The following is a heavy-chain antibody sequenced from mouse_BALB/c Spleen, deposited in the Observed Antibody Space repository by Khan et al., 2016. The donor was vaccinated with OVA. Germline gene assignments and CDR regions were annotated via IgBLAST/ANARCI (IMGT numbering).Heavy chain of an antibody. CDR2: IDPFNGGT. CDR3: ARHGYVAWFAY. Sequence: VQLQQSGPELMKPGASVKISCKASGYSFTSYYIHWVKQSHGKSLEWIGYIDPFNGGTSYNPKFKGKATLTVDKSSSTAYMHISSLTSDDSSVYYCARHGYVAWFAYWGQGTLVTVSA. D-gene: IGHD2-2*01. CDR1: GYSFTSYY. V-gene: IGHV1S135*01. J-gene: IGHJ3*01.